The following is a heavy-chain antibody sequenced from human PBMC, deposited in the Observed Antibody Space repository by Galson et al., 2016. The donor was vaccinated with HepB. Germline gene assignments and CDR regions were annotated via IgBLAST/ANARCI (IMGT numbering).Heavy chain of an antibody. CDR3: ARTRGPTKAFDY. Sequence: PALVKPTQTLTLTCNFSGFSLHTDGMCVTWVRQPPGKALEGLARIYWDDEKRYSVSLQTRLTISKDASRNLVVLTMTNMDPKDTGTYYCARTRGPTKAFDYWGQGTLVTVSS. CDR2: IYWDDEK. D-gene: IGHD3-10*01. V-gene: IGHV2-70*19. J-gene: IGHJ4*02. CDR1: GFSLHTDGMC.